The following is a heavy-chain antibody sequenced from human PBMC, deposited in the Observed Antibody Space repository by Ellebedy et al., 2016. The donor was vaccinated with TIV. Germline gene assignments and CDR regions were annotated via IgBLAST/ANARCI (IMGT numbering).Heavy chain of an antibody. CDR1: GYTLTRYY. Sequence: AASVKVSCKASGYTLTRYYMHWVRQAPGHRLEWMAVINPSGDSKSYAQKFQGRVSVTRDTSTSTTYMESSGLRSDDTAVDYCARGSGEGYQPWGYWGQGTLVTVSS. CDR3: ARGSGEGYQPWGY. CDR2: INPSGDSK. D-gene: IGHD5-24*01. J-gene: IGHJ4*02. V-gene: IGHV1-46*01.